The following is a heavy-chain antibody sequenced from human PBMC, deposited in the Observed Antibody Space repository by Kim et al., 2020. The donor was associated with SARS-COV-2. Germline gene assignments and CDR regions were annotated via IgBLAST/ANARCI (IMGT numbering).Heavy chain of an antibody. V-gene: IGHV3-15*01. J-gene: IGHJ3*02. Sequence: GGSLRLSCAASGFTFSNYWMSWVRQAPGKGLEWVGRIRRDADRSSSDYTAPGTGSFTISRENTQNTLYLHMNSVKTADTAVYYCTTCSTRCSADAFDIWGEGATGTVSS. CDR3: TTCSTRCSADAFDI. D-gene: IGHD2-2*01. CDR2: IRRDADRSSS. CDR1: GFTFSNYW.